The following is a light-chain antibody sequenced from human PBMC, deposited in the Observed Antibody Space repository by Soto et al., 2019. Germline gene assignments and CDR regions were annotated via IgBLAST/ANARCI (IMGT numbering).Light chain of an antibody. CDR2: AND. CDR3: AAWDASLSARV. J-gene: IGLJ3*02. CDR1: GSNVGTSY. V-gene: IGLV1-47*01. Sequence: QSVLTQPPSASGTPGQRVTISCSGSGSNVGTSYVYWYQQLPGTAPKLLIYANDQRPSGVPDRFSGSQSGTSASLAIRGRRSYAEDDYYFAAWDASLSARVFGGGSKWTVL.